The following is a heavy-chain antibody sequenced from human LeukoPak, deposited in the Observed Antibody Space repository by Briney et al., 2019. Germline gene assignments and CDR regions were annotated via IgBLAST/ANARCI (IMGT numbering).Heavy chain of an antibody. Sequence: SETLSLTCTVSGGSISSSSYYWGWIRQPPGKGLEWIGGVYHSGATYYTPSLKSRVTISVDTSKNQFSLNLTSVTAADTAVYYCARDSSGTLSGGGWFDPWGQGTLVTVSS. CDR2: VYHSGAT. D-gene: IGHD6-19*01. CDR1: GGSISSSSYY. CDR3: ARDSSGTLSGGGWFDP. J-gene: IGHJ5*02. V-gene: IGHV4-39*07.